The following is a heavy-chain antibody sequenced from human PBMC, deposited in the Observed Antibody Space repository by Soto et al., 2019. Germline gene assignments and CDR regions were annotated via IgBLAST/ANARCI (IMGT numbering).Heavy chain of an antibody. V-gene: IGHV4-39*01. Sequence: SETLSLTCTVSGGSIISSSYYWGWIRQPPGKGLEWIGSIYYSGSTYYNPSLKSRVTISVDTSKNQFSLKLSSVTAADTAVYYCARNVVVAAIDVGLVLDYWGQGTLVTVSS. D-gene: IGHD2-15*01. CDR1: GGSIISSSYY. CDR3: ARNVVVAAIDVGLVLDY. J-gene: IGHJ4*02. CDR2: IYYSGST.